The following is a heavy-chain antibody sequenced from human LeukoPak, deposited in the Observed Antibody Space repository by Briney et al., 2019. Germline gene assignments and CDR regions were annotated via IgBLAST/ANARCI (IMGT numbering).Heavy chain of an antibody. J-gene: IGHJ4*02. CDR3: ARENHDYGDFSFFDY. Sequence: SETLSLTCTVSGGSISSYYWSWIRQPPGKGLEWIGYIYYSGSTNYNPSLKSRVTISVDTSKNQFSLKLSSMTAADTAVYYCARENHDYGDFSFFDYWGQGTLVTVSS. D-gene: IGHD4-17*01. CDR2: IYYSGST. CDR1: GGSISSYY. V-gene: IGHV4-59*01.